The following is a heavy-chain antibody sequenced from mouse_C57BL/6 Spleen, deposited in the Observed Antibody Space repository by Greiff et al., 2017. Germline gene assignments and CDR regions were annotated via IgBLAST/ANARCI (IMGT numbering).Heavy chain of an antibody. CDR1: GYTFTSYW. D-gene: IGHD1-1*01. Sequence: QVQLQQPGAELVKPGASVQLSCKASGYTFTSYWMHWVKQRPGRGLEWIGRIDPNSGGTKYNEKFKSKATLTVDKPSSTAYMQLSSLTSEDSAVYYCARKDYYGIHWYFDVWGTGTTVTVSS. J-gene: IGHJ1*03. CDR2: IDPNSGGT. V-gene: IGHV1-72*01. CDR3: ARKDYYGIHWYFDV.